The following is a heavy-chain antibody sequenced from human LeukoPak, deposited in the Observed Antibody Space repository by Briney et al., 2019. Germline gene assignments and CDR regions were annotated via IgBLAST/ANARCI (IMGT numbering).Heavy chain of an antibody. Sequence: GGSRRLSSPAARFTFSSYGMHWVRQAPGKLLEWVAFIRTNGSNKYYADSVKGRFTISRDNSKNTLYLQMNSLRAEDTAVYYCAKGRITIFGVVNGNWFDPWGQGTLVTVS. D-gene: IGHD3-3*01. J-gene: IGHJ5*02. CDR1: RFTFSSYG. CDR2: IRTNGSNK. CDR3: AKGRITIFGVVNGNWFDP. V-gene: IGHV3-30*02.